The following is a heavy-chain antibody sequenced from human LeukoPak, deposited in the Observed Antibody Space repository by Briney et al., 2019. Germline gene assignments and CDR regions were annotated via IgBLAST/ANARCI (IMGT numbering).Heavy chain of an antibody. J-gene: IGHJ4*02. CDR3: ARGRDYSSSPFAS. CDR2: ISGGSGTI. CDR1: GFTFTSYS. D-gene: IGHD6-13*01. Sequence: GGSLRLSCAASGFTFTSYSMNWVRQAPGKGLEWVSYISGGSGTIYYADSVKGRFTISRDNGKSSLYLQMNSLRAGDTAVYYCARGRDYSSSPFASWGQGTLVTVSS. V-gene: IGHV3-48*01.